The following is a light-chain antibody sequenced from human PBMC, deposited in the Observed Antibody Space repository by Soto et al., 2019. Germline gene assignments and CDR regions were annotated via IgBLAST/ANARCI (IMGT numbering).Light chain of an antibody. CDR2: AAS. Sequence: IQMTQSPPSLSASVGDRVTITCRASQGIRNDLGWYQQKPGKAPKLLIYAASSLHSGVPSRFSGSGSGTECTLTISSLQPEDVATYYCQQYDSFSVTLGQGTKVDIK. J-gene: IGKJ1*01. V-gene: IGKV1-17*01. CDR3: QQYDSFSVT. CDR1: QGIRND.